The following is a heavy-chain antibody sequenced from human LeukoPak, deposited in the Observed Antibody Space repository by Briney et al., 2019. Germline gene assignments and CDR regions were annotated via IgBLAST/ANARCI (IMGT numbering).Heavy chain of an antibody. Sequence: SQTLSLTCAISGDSVSSKSAAWSWIRQYPSRGLEWLGRTYYRSKWHNDYAVSVKSRITINPDTSKNQFSLRLNSVTPEDTAVYYCVRLSSGWSDPIDCWGQGTLVTVSS. CDR3: VRLSSGWSDPIDC. CDR2: TYYRSKWHN. J-gene: IGHJ4*02. D-gene: IGHD6-19*01. CDR1: GDSVSSKSAA. V-gene: IGHV6-1*01.